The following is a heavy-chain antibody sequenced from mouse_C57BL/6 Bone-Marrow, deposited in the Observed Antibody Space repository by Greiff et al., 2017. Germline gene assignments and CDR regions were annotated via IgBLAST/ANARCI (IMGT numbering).Heavy chain of an antibody. D-gene: IGHD1-1*01. Sequence: QVQLQQPGAELVKPGASVKLSCKASGYTFTSYWMQWVKQRPGQGLEWIGEIDPSDSYTNYNQKFKGKATLTADTSSSTAYMQLSSLTSEDSAVYYCARSGYYGSSSYWGQGTSVTVSS. CDR1: GYTFTSYW. V-gene: IGHV1-50*01. CDR3: ARSGYYGSSSY. CDR2: IDPSDSYT. J-gene: IGHJ4*01.